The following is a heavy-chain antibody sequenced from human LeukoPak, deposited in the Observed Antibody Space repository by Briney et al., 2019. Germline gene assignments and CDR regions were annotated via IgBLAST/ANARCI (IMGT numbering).Heavy chain of an antibody. J-gene: IGHJ4*02. D-gene: IGHD6-13*01. CDR3: ARRWSTSWTTFDY. Sequence: PSETLSLTCTVSGSFTSSSSYNGPWFRQPPGKGLKWIVTIYYSGNTYYNPSFKSRATISVDTSKNQFYLKLNSVTDADTALYYCARRWSTSWTTFDYWGQGTLVTVSS. V-gene: IGHV4-39*01. CDR2: IYYSGNT. CDR1: GSFTSSSSYN.